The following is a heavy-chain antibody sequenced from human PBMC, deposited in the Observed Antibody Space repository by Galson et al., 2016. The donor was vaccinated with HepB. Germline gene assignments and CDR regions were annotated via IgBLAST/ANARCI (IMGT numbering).Heavy chain of an antibody. V-gene: IGHV3-7*04. CDR1: GLTFSNSW. CDR3: ARGQGSY. D-gene: IGHD6-19*01. CDR2: VNPDGGTT. J-gene: IGHJ4*02. Sequence: SLRLSCAASGLTFSNSWMSWVRQTPGKGLEWVATVNPDGGTTFYVDSVKGRFTISRDNTQNTLFLQMNSLRDEDTAMYYCARGQGSYWGRGTLVTVSS.